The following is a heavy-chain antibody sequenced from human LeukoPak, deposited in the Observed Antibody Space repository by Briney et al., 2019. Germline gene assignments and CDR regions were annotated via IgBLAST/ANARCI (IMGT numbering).Heavy chain of an antibody. V-gene: IGHV1-2*02. Sequence: ASVKVSCKASGYTFTGYYLHWVRQAPGQGLEWVGWINPNSGGTNYAQKFQGRVTMTRDTSISTAYMELSRLRSDDTAVYYCARDPMYSSLGYIYYYMDVWGKGTTVTVSS. CDR2: INPNSGGT. CDR1: GYTFTGYY. D-gene: IGHD6-13*01. J-gene: IGHJ6*03. CDR3: ARDPMYSSLGYIYYYMDV.